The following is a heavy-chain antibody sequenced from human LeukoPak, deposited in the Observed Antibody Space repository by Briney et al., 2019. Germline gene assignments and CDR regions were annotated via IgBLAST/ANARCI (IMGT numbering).Heavy chain of an antibody. D-gene: IGHD3-22*01. CDR2: IYYSGST. V-gene: IGHV4-59*01. J-gene: IGHJ3*02. CDR1: GGSISSYY. CDR3: ARTSMIVVVRGAFDI. Sequence: PSETLSLACTVSGGSISSYYWSWIRQPPGKGLEWIGYIYYSGSTNYNPSLKSRVTISVDTSKNQFSLELSSVTAADTAVYYCARTSMIVVVRGAFDIWGQGTMVTVSS.